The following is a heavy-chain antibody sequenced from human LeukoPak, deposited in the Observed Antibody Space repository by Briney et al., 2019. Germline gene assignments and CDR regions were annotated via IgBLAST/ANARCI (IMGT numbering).Heavy chain of an antibody. V-gene: IGHV1-2*02. CDR3: ARSPDILTGEKFDY. D-gene: IGHD3-9*01. Sequence: ASVKVSCKASGYTFTGYYMHWVRQAPGQGLECMGWINPNSGGTNYAQKFQGRVTMTRDTSISTAYMELSRLRFDDTAVYYCARSPDILTGEKFDYWGQGTLVTVSS. CDR2: INPNSGGT. CDR1: GYTFTGYY. J-gene: IGHJ4*02.